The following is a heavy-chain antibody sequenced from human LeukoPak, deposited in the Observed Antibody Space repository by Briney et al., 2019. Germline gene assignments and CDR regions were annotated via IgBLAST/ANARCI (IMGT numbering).Heavy chain of an antibody. CDR2: ISSSGSTI. Sequence: GGSLRLSCAASGFTFSSYEMNWVRQAPGKGLEWVSYISSSGSTIYYADSVKGRFTISRDNAKNSLYLQMNSLRAEDTAVYYCASRGPYYYDSSGYLDYWGQGTLVTVSS. D-gene: IGHD3-22*01. J-gene: IGHJ4*02. CDR1: GFTFSSYE. CDR3: ASRGPYYYDSSGYLDY. V-gene: IGHV3-48*03.